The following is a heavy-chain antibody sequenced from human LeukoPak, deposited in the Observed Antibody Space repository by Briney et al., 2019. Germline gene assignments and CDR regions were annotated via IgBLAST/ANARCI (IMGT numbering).Heavy chain of an antibody. CDR3: AIDLPGVVWFGK. CDR2: ITTSGGNT. J-gene: IGHJ4*02. V-gene: IGHV3-23*01. CDR1: GFTFSSHS. D-gene: IGHD3-10*01. Sequence: PGGSLRLSCAASGFTFSSHSMTWVRQAPGKGLEWVSSITTSGGNTNYAESVKGRFTISKDNSKNTLSLQMSSLRVEDTAVYYCAIDLPGVVWFGKWGQGTLVSVSS.